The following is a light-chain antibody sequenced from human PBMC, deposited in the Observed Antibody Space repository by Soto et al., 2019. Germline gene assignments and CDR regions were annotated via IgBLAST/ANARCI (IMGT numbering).Light chain of an antibody. V-gene: IGKV3-20*01. CDR3: QQYGNSPRT. CDR1: QNFGSRS. CDR2: GAS. Sequence: IGLMQSQGTMSLLGCETATVCCPASQNFGSRSLAWYQQKPGQAPRLLIYGASSRATGIPDRFSGSGSGTDFTLTISRLEPEDGVVYCCQQYGNSPRTFGQGTKVDI. J-gene: IGKJ1*01.